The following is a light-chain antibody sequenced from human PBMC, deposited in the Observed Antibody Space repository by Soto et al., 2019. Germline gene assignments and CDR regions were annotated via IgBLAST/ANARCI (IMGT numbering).Light chain of an antibody. V-gene: IGKV3-15*01. CDR2: RAS. CDR1: QTIYSN. J-gene: IGKJ2*01. CDR3: QQYGPSPPYT. Sequence: IQMTQSPATLSVSPGERATLSCRASQTIYSNVAWYQQRPGQAPRLLIYRASARATGIPARFSGSGSGTEFTLTIGSLQSEDSAVYYCQQYGPSPPYTFGQGTKVEVK.